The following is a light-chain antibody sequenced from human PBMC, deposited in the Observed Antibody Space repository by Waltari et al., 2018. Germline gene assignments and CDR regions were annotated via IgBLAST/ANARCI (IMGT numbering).Light chain of an antibody. CDR2: GNS. J-gene: IGLJ3*02. Sequence: QSVLAQPPSVSGAPGQRVTISCSGSSSNIGAGSDVHWYQHLPVTAPKLLIYGNSTRPSGVPDRFSGSKSGTSASLAITGLQAEDEADYYCQSYDSSLSGSVFGGGTKLTVL. V-gene: IGLV1-40*01. CDR1: SSNIGAGSD. CDR3: QSYDSSLSGSV.